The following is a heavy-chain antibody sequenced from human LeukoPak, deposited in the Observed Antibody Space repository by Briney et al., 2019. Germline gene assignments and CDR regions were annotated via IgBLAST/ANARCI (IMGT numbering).Heavy chain of an antibody. CDR1: GFIFSSYA. CDR3: ARDRGGLGD. Sequence: GGSLRLSCAASGFIFSSYAMHWVRQAPGKGLEWVAVIWYDGSNKYYADSVKGRFTISRDNSKNTLYLQMNSLRAEDTAVYYCARDRGGLGDWGQGTLVTVSS. CDR2: IWYDGSNK. J-gene: IGHJ4*02. D-gene: IGHD3-16*01. V-gene: IGHV3-33*08.